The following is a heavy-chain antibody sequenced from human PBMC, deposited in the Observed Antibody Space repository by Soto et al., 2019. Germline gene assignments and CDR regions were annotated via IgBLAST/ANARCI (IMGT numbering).Heavy chain of an antibody. CDR3: ARPHYDSNTFYSFFDY. CDR1: GGSVSSGSYY. Sequence: PSETLSLTCTVSGGSVSSGSYYWSWIRQPPGKGLEWIGYIDYSGSTNYNPSLKGRVTISVDTSKNHFSLELSSVTAADTAVYFCARPHYDSNTFYSFFDYWGQGTLVTVSS. D-gene: IGHD3-22*01. V-gene: IGHV4-61*03. J-gene: IGHJ4*02. CDR2: IDYSGST.